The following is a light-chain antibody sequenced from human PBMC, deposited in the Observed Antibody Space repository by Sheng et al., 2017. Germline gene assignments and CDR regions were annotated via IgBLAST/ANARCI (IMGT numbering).Light chain of an antibody. Sequence: EVMMTQSPATLSVSPGEGATLSCKTSQNVKTNLAWYQQQSGQAPRLLIYSASTRATGIPARFSGSGSGTEFTLTISSLQSDDVAVYYCQPYDKWPPGTFGQGTKVEIK. CDR3: QPYDKWPPGT. CDR1: QNVKTN. J-gene: IGKJ1*01. V-gene: IGKV3D-15*01. CDR2: SAS.